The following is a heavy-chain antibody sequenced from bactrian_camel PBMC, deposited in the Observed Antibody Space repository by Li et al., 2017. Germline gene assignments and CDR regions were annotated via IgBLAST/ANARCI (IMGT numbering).Heavy chain of an antibody. V-gene: IGHV3S1*01. Sequence: HVQLVESGGGSVQAGGSLRLSCAVSGYTGSFYCLGWFRQAPGKGREGVAKIFPGSGSTYYTESVKGRFTISQDNAKNTLYLTMNSLKPEDTATYFCAARGGCGRALVGRMTVDRYSYWGQGTQVTVS. J-gene: IGHJ4*01. CDR2: IFPGSGST. D-gene: IGHD1*01. CDR3: AARGGCGRALVGRMTVDRYSY. CDR1: GYTGSFYC.